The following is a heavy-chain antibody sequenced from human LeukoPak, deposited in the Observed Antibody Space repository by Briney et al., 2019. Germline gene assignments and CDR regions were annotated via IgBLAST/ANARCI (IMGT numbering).Heavy chain of an antibody. CDR3: ARDQNHPYYYDSSGYYQNAFDY. V-gene: IGHV1-2*02. CDR2: INPNSGGT. Sequence: ASVKVSYKASGYTFTGYYVHWVRQAPGQGLEWMGWINPNSGGTNYAQKFQGRVTMTRDTSISTAYMELSRLRSDDTAVYYCARDQNHPYYYDSSGYYQNAFDYWGQGTLVTVSS. D-gene: IGHD3-22*01. CDR1: GYTFTGYY. J-gene: IGHJ4*02.